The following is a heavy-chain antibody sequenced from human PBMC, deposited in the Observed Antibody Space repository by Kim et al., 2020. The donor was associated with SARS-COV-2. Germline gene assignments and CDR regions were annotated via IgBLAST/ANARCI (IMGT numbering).Heavy chain of an antibody. CDR1: GFTFSSYE. CDR2: ISSSGSTI. CDR3: ARVENDFWSGYPDY. J-gene: IGHJ4*02. V-gene: IGHV3-48*03. D-gene: IGHD3-3*01. Sequence: GGSLRLSCAASGFTFSSYEMNWVRQAPGKGLEWVSYISSSGSTIYYADSVKGRFTISRDNAKNSLYLQMNSLRAEDTAVYYCARVENDFWSGYPDYWGQGTLVTVSS.